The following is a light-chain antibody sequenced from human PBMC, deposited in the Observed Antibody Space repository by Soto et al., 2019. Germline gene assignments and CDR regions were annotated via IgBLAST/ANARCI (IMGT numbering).Light chain of an antibody. Sequence: IVLAQSPGTPALSPGERAPLSCRASQSVSSYLAWYQQKPGQAPRLLIYDASNRATGIPARFSGSGSGTDFTLTISSLEPEDFAVYYCQQRSNWPPTFGQGTKVDIK. V-gene: IGKV3-11*01. CDR3: QQRSNWPPT. CDR1: QSVSSY. CDR2: DAS. J-gene: IGKJ1*01.